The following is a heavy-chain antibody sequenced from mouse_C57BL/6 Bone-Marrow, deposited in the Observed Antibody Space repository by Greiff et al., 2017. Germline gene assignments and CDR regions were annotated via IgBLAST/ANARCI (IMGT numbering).Heavy chain of an antibody. CDR3: ATLANWDGGFAY. CDR2: IWGVGST. V-gene: IGHV2-6*01. CDR1: GFSLTSYG. Sequence: VMLVESGPGLVAPSQSLSITCTVSGFSLTSYGVDWVRQSPGKGLEWLGVIWGVGSTNYNSAPKSRLSISKDNSKSQVFLKMNSLQTDDTAMYYCATLANWDGGFAYWGQGTLVTVSA. J-gene: IGHJ3*01. D-gene: IGHD4-1*01.